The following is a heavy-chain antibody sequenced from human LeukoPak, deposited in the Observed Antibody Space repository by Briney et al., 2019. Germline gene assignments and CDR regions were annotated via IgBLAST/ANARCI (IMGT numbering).Heavy chain of an antibody. CDR3: ARGSITMIEDAFDI. V-gene: IGHV3-9*01. D-gene: IGHD3-22*01. CDR2: ISWNSGSI. Sequence: PGRSLRLSCAASGFTFDDYAMHWVRQAPGKGLEWVSGISWNSGSIGYADSVKGRFTISRDNAKNSLYLQMNSLRAEDTAVYYCARGSITMIEDAFDIWGQGTMVTVSS. J-gene: IGHJ3*02. CDR1: GFTFDDYA.